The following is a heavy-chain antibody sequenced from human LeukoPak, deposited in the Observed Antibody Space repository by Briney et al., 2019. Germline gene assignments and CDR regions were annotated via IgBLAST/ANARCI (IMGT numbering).Heavy chain of an antibody. CDR2: IGTAGDT. D-gene: IGHD2-2*02. J-gene: IGHJ4*02. V-gene: IGHV3-13*03. Sequence: GGSLRLSCAACGFTLSSYDMHWVRQDTGNGREWVSAIGTAGDTYYPGSVKGQFTISRENAKNSLYLQMNSLRAGDTAVYYCAKDDGIVVVPAAIVSLVYWGQGTLVTVSS. CDR3: AKDDGIVVVPAAIVSLVY. CDR1: GFTLSSYD.